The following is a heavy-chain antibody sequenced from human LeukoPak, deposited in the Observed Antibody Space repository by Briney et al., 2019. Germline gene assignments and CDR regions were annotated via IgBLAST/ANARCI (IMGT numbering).Heavy chain of an antibody. Sequence: GGSLRLSCAASGFTFSSYAMHWVRQAPGKGLEWVAVISHDGSNKYYADSVKGRFTISRDNSKNTLYLQMNSLRAEDTAVYYCARAFKPRDAFDIWGQGTMVTVSS. CDR2: ISHDGSNK. J-gene: IGHJ3*02. CDR3: ARAFKPRDAFDI. CDR1: GFTFSSYA. D-gene: IGHD3-16*01. V-gene: IGHV3-30*04.